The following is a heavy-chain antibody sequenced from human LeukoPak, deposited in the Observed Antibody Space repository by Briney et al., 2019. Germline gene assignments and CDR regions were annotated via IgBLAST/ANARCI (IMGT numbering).Heavy chain of an antibody. Sequence: SETLSLTCAVYGGSFSGYYWGWIRQPPGKGLEWIGESNHSGSTNYNPSLKSRVTISVDTSKNQFSLTLSSVTAADTAVYYCARRRAVWFGELFLGFDPWGQGTLVTVSS. CDR1: GGSFSGYY. D-gene: IGHD3-10*01. V-gene: IGHV4-34*01. J-gene: IGHJ5*02. CDR3: ARRRAVWFGELFLGFDP. CDR2: SNHSGST.